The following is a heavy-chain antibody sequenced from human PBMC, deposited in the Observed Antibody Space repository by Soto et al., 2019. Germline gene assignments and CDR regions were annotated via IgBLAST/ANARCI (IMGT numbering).Heavy chain of an antibody. CDR2: INHSGST. D-gene: IGHD3-10*01. J-gene: IGHJ6*02. Sequence: SETLSLTCAVYGGSFSGYYWSWGRQAPEKGLEWIGEINHSGSTNYNPSLKSRVTISVDTPKNQFSLRLSSLTAADTAVYYCARGQVGSYVYYYYYGMDVWGQGTTVTVSS. CDR1: GGSFSGYY. CDR3: ARGQVGSYVYYYYYGMDV. V-gene: IGHV4-34*01.